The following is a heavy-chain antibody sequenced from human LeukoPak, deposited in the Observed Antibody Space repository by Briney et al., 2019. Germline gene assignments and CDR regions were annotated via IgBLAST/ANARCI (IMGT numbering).Heavy chain of an antibody. V-gene: IGHV3-53*01. D-gene: IGHD3-16*01. CDR3: ARDSPRVGGGTLDY. Sequence: GGSLRLSCAAFGFTVSSNYMSWVRQAPGKGLEWVSVIYSGGSTYYADSVKGRFTISRDNSKNTLYLQMNSLRAEDTAVYYCARDSPRVGGGTLDYWGQGTLVTVSS. CDR1: GFTVSSNY. CDR2: IYSGGST. J-gene: IGHJ4*02.